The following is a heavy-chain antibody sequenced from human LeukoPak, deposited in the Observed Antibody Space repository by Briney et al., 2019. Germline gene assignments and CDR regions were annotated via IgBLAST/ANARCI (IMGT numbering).Heavy chain of an antibody. CDR3: ARDVRRTHYYYGLGSYQDY. V-gene: IGHV1-46*01. CDR2: INPSGGST. J-gene: IGHJ4*02. D-gene: IGHD3-10*01. Sequence: ASVKVSCKASGYTFTSYYMHWVRQAPGQGLEWMGIINPSGGSTSYAQKFQGRVTMTRDMSTSTVYMELSSLRSEDTAVYYCARDVRRTHYYYGLGSYQDYWGQGTLVTVSS. CDR1: GYTFTSYY.